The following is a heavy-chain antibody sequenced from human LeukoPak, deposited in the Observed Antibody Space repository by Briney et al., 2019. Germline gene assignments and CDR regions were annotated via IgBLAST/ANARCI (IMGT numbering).Heavy chain of an antibody. V-gene: IGHV3-30*03. CDR1: GFTFRNYG. D-gene: IGHD4-17*01. CDR3: ATGRVDYGDYGVVKH. CDR2: ISYDGINE. Sequence: GRFLRLSCEVSGFTFRNYGMNWVRQAPGKGLEWVAVISYDGINEYYVDSVKGRFTISRDNSKNSLYLQMESLTIEDTAVYYCATGRVDYGDYGVVKHWGQGTLVTVSS. J-gene: IGHJ1*01.